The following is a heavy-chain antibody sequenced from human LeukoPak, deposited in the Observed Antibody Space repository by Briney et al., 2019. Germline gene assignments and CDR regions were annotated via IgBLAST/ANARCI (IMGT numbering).Heavy chain of an antibody. CDR2: IYYSGST. J-gene: IGHJ5*02. V-gene: IGHV4-61*01. CDR1: GYSISSGHY. Sequence: SETLSLTCTVSGYSISSGHYWGWIRQPPGKGLEWIGYIYYSGSTNYNPSLKSRVTISVDTSKNQFSLKLNSVTAADTAVYYCARTTGDCSSTSCYQYWFDPWGQGTLVTVSS. CDR3: ARTTGDCSSTSCYQYWFDP. D-gene: IGHD2-2*01.